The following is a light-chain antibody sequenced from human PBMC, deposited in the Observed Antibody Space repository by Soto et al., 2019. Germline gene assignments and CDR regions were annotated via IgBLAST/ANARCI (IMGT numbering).Light chain of an antibody. CDR1: QTISSW. CDR2: KAS. Sequence: DIQMTHSPSTLSGCVGDIVTITCRASQTISSWLAWYQQKPGKAPKLLIYKASSLESGVPSRFSGSGSGTEFTLTISSLQPDDFATYYRQHYHSYSEAFGQGTKVDIK. V-gene: IGKV1-5*03. CDR3: QHYHSYSEA. J-gene: IGKJ1*01.